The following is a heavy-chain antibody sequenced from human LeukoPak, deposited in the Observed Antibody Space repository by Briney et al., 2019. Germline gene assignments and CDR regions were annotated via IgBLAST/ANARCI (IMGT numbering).Heavy chain of an antibody. CDR3: ARRVAGEGSGSYKYYVDY. Sequence: SGTLCLTCTASGGSISSYDWSWIRQPPGKGLEWVGYIYYSGTNNYNPSPKSRVTISVKKSTKQSPLKQSSVPAADTAVYYCARRVAGEGSGSYKYYVDYWGQGTPVTVSS. CDR2: IYYSGTN. D-gene: IGHD3-10*01. J-gene: IGHJ4*02. CDR1: GGSISSYD. V-gene: IGHV4-59*08.